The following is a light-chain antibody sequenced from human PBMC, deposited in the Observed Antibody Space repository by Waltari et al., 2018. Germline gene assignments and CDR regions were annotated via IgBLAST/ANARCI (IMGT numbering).Light chain of an antibody. CDR3: QQYGSSPQT. CDR2: GAS. V-gene: IGKV3-20*01. Sequence: EIVLTQAPGTLSLSPRDRATLSCRASRSVSSSYLAWYQQKPGQAPRLLIYGASSRATGIPDRFSGSGSGTDFTLTISRLEPEDFAVYYCQQYGSSPQTFGPGTKVDIK. J-gene: IGKJ3*01. CDR1: RSVSSSY.